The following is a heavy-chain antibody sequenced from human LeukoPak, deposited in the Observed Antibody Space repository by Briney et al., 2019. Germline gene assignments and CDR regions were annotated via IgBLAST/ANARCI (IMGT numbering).Heavy chain of an antibody. Sequence: GASVKVSCKASGYTFTSYYMHWVRQAPGQGLEWMGIINPSGGSTSYAQKFQGRVTMTRDTSTSTVYMELSGLRSEDTAVYCCARGSTGWYRVADWGQETLVTVSS. J-gene: IGHJ4*02. D-gene: IGHD6-19*01. CDR3: ARGSTGWYRVAD. CDR2: INPSGGST. V-gene: IGHV1-46*01. CDR1: GYTFTSYY.